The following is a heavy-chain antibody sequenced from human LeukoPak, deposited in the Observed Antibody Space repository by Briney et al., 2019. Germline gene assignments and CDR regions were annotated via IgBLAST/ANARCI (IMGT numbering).Heavy chain of an antibody. Sequence: PTETLSLTCTVSGGSISNYFWSWIRQPPGKGLECIGYIYYSDSTNYNPSLKSRVTVSVDTSKNQFSLKLSSVTAADTAVYYCARFPGSAEYRHYYYMDVWGKGTTVTVSS. CDR3: ARFPGSAEYRHYYYMDV. CDR1: GGSISNYF. J-gene: IGHJ6*03. V-gene: IGHV4-59*01. D-gene: IGHD2-15*01. CDR2: IYYSDST.